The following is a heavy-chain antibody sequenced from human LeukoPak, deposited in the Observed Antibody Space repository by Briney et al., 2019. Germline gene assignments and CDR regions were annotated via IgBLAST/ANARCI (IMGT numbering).Heavy chain of an antibody. V-gene: IGHV3-21*01. Sequence: AGGSLRLSCAASGFTFSSYSMNWVRQAPGKGLEWVSSISSSSSYIYYADSVKGRFTISRDNAKNSLYLQMNSLRAEDTAVYYCAREGSGSHVNWFDPWGQGTLVTVSS. J-gene: IGHJ5*02. CDR2: ISSSSSYI. CDR1: GFTFSSYS. CDR3: AREGSGSHVNWFDP. D-gene: IGHD1-26*01.